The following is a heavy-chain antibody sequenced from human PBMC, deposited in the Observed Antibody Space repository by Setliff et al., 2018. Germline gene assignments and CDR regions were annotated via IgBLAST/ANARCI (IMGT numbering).Heavy chain of an antibody. CDR2: IHYRGTT. V-gene: IGHV4-39*01. J-gene: IGHJ4*02. D-gene: IGHD1-1*01. CDR1: GGSISTNSYY. CDR3: ARTGTYRYFDS. Sequence: PSETLSLTCTVSGGSISTNSYYWGWIRQPPGKGLEWIGRIHYRGTTYSNVSLASRLTISVDTSKNQFSLQLTSVTAADTAVYYCARTGTYRYFDSWGQGTRVTVSS.